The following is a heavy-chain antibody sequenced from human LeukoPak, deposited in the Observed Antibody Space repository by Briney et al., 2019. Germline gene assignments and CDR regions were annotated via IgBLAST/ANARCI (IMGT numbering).Heavy chain of an antibody. D-gene: IGHD3-22*01. Sequence: GRSLRLSCAASGFTFSSYAMHWVRQAPGKGLEWVAVISYDGSNKYYADSVKGRFTISRDNSKNTLYLQMYSLRAEDTAVYYCAREGYYDSSGYFTPIDYWGQGTLVTVSS. CDR3: AREGYYDSSGYFTPIDY. CDR1: GFTFSSYA. V-gene: IGHV3-30*04. J-gene: IGHJ4*02. CDR2: ISYDGSNK.